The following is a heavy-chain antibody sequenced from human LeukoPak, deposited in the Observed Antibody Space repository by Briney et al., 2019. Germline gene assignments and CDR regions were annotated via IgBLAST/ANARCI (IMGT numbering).Heavy chain of an antibody. CDR1: GFTFSDYE. Sequence: PGGSLRLSCAASGFTFSDYEMNWVRQAPGKGLEWVSYISSSGSTIYYTDSVKGRFTISRDNAKKSLYLQMNSLRAEDTAVYYCARVYSSGWSYWGQGTLVTVSS. V-gene: IGHV3-48*03. CDR2: ISSSGSTI. J-gene: IGHJ4*02. D-gene: IGHD6-19*01. CDR3: ARVYSSGWSY.